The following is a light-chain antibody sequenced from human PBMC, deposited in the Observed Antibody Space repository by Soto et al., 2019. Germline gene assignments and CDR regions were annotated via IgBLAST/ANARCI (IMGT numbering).Light chain of an antibody. CDR1: SSDVGGYNY. V-gene: IGLV2-11*01. Sequence: QSALTQPRSVSGSPGQSVTISCTGTSSDVGGYNYVSWYQQHPGKAPKLMIYDVSKRPSGVPDRFSGSKSGNTASLTISGLNAEDGADYYYCSYAGSSVVFGGGTKVTVL. CDR2: DVS. CDR3: CSYAGSSVV. J-gene: IGLJ2*01.